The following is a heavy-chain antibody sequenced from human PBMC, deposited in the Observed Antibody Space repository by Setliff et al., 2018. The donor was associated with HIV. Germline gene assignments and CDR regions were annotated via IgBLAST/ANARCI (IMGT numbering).Heavy chain of an antibody. CDR1: GGSISSSSYY. V-gene: IGHV4-39*07. CDR3: ASGEPYYYDSTGYSGNYFDY. D-gene: IGHD3-22*01. J-gene: IGHJ4*02. CDR2: IYHGGST. Sequence: PSETLSLTCTVSGGSISSSSYYWGWIRQPPGQGLEWIGEIYHGGSTNYNPSLKSRVTISVDKSKNQFSLKLAPVTAADTAVYYCASGEPYYYDSTGYSGNYFDYWGQGTLVTVSS.